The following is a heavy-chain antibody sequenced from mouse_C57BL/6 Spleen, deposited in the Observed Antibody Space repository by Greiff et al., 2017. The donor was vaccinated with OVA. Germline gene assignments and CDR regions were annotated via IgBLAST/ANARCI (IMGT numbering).Heavy chain of an antibody. D-gene: IGHD4-1*01. V-gene: IGHV1-81*01. CDR1: GYTFTSYG. CDR2: IYPRSGNT. J-gene: IGHJ3*01. Sequence: QVQLQQSGAELARPGASVKLSCKASGYTFTSYGISWVKQRTGQGLEWIGEIYPRSGNTYYNEKFKGKATLTADKSSSTAYMELRSLTSEDSAVYVGARSSSLTGSVTYWGQGTLVTVSA. CDR3: ARSSSLTGSVTY.